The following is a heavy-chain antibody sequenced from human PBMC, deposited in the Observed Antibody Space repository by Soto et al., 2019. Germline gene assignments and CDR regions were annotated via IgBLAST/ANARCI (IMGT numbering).Heavy chain of an antibody. CDR2: IYWNDDK. CDR1: GFSLITSGVS. V-gene: IGHV2-5*01. J-gene: IGHJ4*02. CDR3: AHRVGSSGSFDY. Sequence: CGPTLANPTRTLTLTCTFSGFSLITSGVSVGWTSQPPGKALEWLAFIYWNDDKSYSPSLKSRLTVTKDNSKKQVVLTMTNMDPADTATYYCAHRVGSSGSFDYWGQGTMVTVSS. D-gene: IGHD6-25*01.